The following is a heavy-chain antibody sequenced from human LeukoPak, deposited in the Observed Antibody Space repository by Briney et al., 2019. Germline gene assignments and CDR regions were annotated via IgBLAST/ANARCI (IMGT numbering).Heavy chain of an antibody. V-gene: IGHV1-46*01. CDR2: INPIGGTT. CDR3: ASSLNYYDSSGSLFDP. Sequence: WASVKVSCKSSGYNFITYSFHWVRQAPGQGLEWMGVINPIGGTTIYAQKFQARVTMTRVLSTSTVYMELSSLRSEDTAVYYCASSLNYYDSSGSLFDPWGQGTLVTVSS. CDR1: GYNFITYS. J-gene: IGHJ5*02. D-gene: IGHD3-22*01.